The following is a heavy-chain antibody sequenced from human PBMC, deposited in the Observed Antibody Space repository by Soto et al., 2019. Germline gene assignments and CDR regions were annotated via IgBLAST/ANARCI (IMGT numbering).Heavy chain of an antibody. Sequence: GGSQILSSAAAGFTFSNYSMTLIRPTPGKGLEWVSALSGSGGDTYYADSVKVRFTISRDNSKNTLYLQMNSLRAEDTAVYYCAKGGQLSPNYGLDVWGQGTTVTVSS. J-gene: IGHJ6*02. CDR1: GFTFSNYS. CDR2: LSGSGGDT. V-gene: IGHV3-23*01. D-gene: IGHD2-2*01. CDR3: AKGGQLSPNYGLDV.